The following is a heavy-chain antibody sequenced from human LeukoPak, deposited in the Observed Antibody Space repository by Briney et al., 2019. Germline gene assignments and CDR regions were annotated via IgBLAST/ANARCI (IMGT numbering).Heavy chain of an antibody. CDR2: ISSSSSYI. Sequence: GGSLRLSCAASGFTFSSYSMNWVRQAPGKGLEWVSSISSSSSYIYYADSVKGRFTISRDNAKNSLYLQMNSLRAEDMAVYYCAAPLVRGVIINDYWGQGTLVTVSS. CDR3: AAPLVRGVIINDY. J-gene: IGHJ4*02. V-gene: IGHV3-21*01. D-gene: IGHD3-10*01. CDR1: GFTFSSYS.